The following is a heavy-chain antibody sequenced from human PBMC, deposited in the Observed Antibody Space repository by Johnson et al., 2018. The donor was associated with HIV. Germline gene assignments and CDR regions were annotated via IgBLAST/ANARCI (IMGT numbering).Heavy chain of an antibody. CDR2: ISYDGSNK. CDR3: ARGGARSSGYYDAFDI. CDR1: GFTFSSYA. V-gene: IGHV3-30-3*01. D-gene: IGHD3-22*01. Sequence: QMQLVESGGGVVQPGRSLRLSCAASGFTFSSYAMHWVRQAPGKGLEWVAVISYDGSNKYYADSVKGRFTISRDNSKNTLYLQMNSLRAEDTAVYYCARGGARSSGYYDAFDIWGQGTMVTVSS. J-gene: IGHJ3*02.